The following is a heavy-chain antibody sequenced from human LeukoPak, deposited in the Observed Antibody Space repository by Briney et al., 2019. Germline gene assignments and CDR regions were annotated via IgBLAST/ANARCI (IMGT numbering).Heavy chain of an antibody. V-gene: IGHV3-74*01. CDR2: INSDGSST. J-gene: IGHJ6*03. CDR1: GFTFSSYW. Sequence: PGGSLRLSCAASGFTFSSYWMHWVRQAPGKGLVWVSRINSDGSSTSYADSVKGRFTISRDNAKNTLYLQMNSLRAEDTAVYYCARGHQWLARDYYYMDVWGKGTTVTISS. D-gene: IGHD6-19*01. CDR3: ARGHQWLARDYYYMDV.